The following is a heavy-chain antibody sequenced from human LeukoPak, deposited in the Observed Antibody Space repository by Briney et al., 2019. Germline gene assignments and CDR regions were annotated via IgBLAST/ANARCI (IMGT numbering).Heavy chain of an antibody. CDR3: AKLLGYTAMVTDFDY. CDR2: IWYDGSNK. V-gene: IGHV3-33*06. D-gene: IGHD5-18*01. J-gene: IGHJ4*02. CDR1: GFTFSSYG. Sequence: TGGSLRLSCAASGFTFSSYGMHWVRQALGKGLEWVAVIWYDGSNKYYADSVKGRFTISRDNSKNTLYLQMNSLRAEDTAVYYCAKLLGYTAMVTDFDYWGQGTLVTVSS.